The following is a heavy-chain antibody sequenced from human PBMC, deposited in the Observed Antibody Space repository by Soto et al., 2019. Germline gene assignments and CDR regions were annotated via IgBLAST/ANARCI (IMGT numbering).Heavy chain of an antibody. CDR3: AKDRGGVLAPSYFDN. CDR1: GFTFSDYA. V-gene: IGHV3-23*01. D-gene: IGHD2-8*01. Sequence: EVQLLESGGGFVQPGGSLRLSGAASGFTFSDYAMTWVRQAPGKGLEWVSSISGSGGGTYYADSVKGRFTISRDNSKNTLYLQMHSLRAEDTAVYYCAKDRGGVLAPSYFDNWGQGTLFTVSS. CDR2: ISGSGGGT. J-gene: IGHJ4*02.